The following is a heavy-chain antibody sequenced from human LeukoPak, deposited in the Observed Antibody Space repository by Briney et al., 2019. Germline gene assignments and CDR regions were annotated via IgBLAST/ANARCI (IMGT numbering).Heavy chain of an antibody. CDR2: IRYDGTNK. CDR3: ASRNNYYDSSGYYRDFHY. Sequence: PGGSLRLSCAASGFTFSNYGMHWVRQAPGKGLEWVTFIRYDGTNKYYANSVKGRFTISRDNSKNTLYLQMNSLRPEDTAVYYCASRNNYYDSSGYYRDFHYWGQGTLVTVSS. CDR1: GFTFSNYG. D-gene: IGHD3-22*01. J-gene: IGHJ4*02. V-gene: IGHV3-30*02.